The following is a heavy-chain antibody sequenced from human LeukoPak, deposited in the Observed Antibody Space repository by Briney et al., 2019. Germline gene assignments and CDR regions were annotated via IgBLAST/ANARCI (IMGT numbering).Heavy chain of an antibody. Sequence: GASVKVSCKASGYTFTTYGITWVRQAPGQGLEWMGWMNPNSGNTGYAQKFQGRVTMTRNTSISTAYMELSSLRSEDTAVYYCARAARPVDYWGQGTLVTVSS. J-gene: IGHJ4*02. CDR1: GYTFTTYG. D-gene: IGHD6-6*01. V-gene: IGHV1-8*01. CDR2: MNPNSGNT. CDR3: ARAARPVDY.